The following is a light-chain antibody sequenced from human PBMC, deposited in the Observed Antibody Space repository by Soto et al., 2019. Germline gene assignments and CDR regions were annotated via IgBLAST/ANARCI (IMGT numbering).Light chain of an antibody. Sequence: QAVVTQEPSFSVSPGGTVTLTCGLTSGSVSTTSYPSWYQQTPGQAPRTLIYSTNIRSSGVPDRFSGSILGNKAALTVPGAQADDESDYHCMLYMGGGLVVFGGGTKLTVL. V-gene: IGLV8-61*01. J-gene: IGLJ2*01. CDR1: SGSVSTTSY. CDR2: STN. CDR3: MLYMGGGLVV.